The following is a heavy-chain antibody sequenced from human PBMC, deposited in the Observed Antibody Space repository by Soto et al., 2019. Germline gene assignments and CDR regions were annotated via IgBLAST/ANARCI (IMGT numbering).Heavy chain of an antibody. D-gene: IGHD2-21*01. CDR2: ISGRGDRT. J-gene: IGHJ4*02. CDR3: AKDVFADSKPFDY. Sequence: EEQLLESGGGLVQPGGSLRLSCAVSGFTFRDYGMSWVRQAPGQGLEWVSAISGRGDRTYYADSVKGRFTISRDNSKNTLYLQMNTMRAEDTAIYVCAKDVFADSKPFDYVGQGTLVTVSS. CDR1: GFTFRDYG. V-gene: IGHV3-23*01.